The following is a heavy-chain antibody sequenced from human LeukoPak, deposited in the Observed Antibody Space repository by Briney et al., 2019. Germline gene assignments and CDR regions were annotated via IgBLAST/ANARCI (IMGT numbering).Heavy chain of an antibody. V-gene: IGHV4-4*02. D-gene: IGHD2-2*01. CDR3: ARDVVAAVGSFDY. CDR2: IYHSGST. Sequence: SETLSLTCAVSGGSISSSNWWSWVRPPPGKGLEWIGQIYHSGSTNYNPSLKSRVTISVDKSKNQFSLKLSSVTAADTAVYYCARDVVAAVGSFDYWGQGTQVTVPP. J-gene: IGHJ4*02. CDR1: GGSISSSNW.